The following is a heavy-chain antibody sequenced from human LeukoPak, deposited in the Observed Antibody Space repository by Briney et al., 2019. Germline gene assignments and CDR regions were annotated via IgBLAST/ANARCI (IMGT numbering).Heavy chain of an antibody. Sequence: PGGSLRLSCAASGFTFDDYGMSWVRQAPGKGLEWVSGINWNGGSTGYADSVKGRFTISRDNAKNSLYLQMNSLRAEDTALYYCARDLIIAAVGSGGAGDYWGQGTLVTVSS. CDR1: GFTFDDYG. J-gene: IGHJ4*02. CDR2: INWNGGST. V-gene: IGHV3-20*04. CDR3: ARDLIIAAVGSGGAGDY. D-gene: IGHD6-13*01.